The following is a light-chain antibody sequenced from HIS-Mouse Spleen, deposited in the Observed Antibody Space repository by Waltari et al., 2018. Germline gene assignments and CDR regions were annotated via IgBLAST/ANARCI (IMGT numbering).Light chain of an antibody. V-gene: IGLV3-21*03. CDR2: ADS. Sequence: SYVLTPPPSVSVAPGTTARITCGGNNIGSKGVHWYQQKPGQAPVLVVYADSDRPSGIPERVSGSNSGNTATLTISRVEAGDEADYYCQVWDSSSDHVVFGGGTKLTVL. CDR1: NIGSKG. CDR3: QVWDSSSDHVV. J-gene: IGLJ2*01.